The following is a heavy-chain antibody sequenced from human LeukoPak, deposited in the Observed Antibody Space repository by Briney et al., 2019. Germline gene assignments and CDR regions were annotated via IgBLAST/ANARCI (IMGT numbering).Heavy chain of an antibody. CDR3: ARLGSQGGVAALDY. CDR1: GFTFSSYW. Sequence: GGSLRLSCAASGFTFSSYWMHWVRQAPGKGLVWVSRINSDGSSTSYADSVRGRFTISRDNAKNTLYLQMNSLRAEDTAVYYCARLGSQGGVAALDYWGQGTLVTVSS. V-gene: IGHV3-74*01. CDR2: INSDGSST. D-gene: IGHD6-25*01. J-gene: IGHJ4*02.